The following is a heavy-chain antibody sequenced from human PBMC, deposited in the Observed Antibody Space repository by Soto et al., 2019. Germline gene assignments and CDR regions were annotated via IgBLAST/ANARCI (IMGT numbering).Heavy chain of an antibody. CDR2: IIPWFGTP. V-gene: IGHV1-69*01. J-gene: IGHJ5*01. D-gene: IGHD2-21*01. CDR1: GVTFSTSG. CDR3: ARVSSSICGVGNCYGLERDSDS. Sequence: QVQLVQSGAEVQKPGSSLKVSCKTSGVTFSTSGISWVQQGPGQGLEWMGGIIPWFGTPKYARKFQGRVSITADDAATTTYLELCGLSSDDTAIYYCARVSSSICGVGNCYGLERDSDSCGQGAQVGVSS.